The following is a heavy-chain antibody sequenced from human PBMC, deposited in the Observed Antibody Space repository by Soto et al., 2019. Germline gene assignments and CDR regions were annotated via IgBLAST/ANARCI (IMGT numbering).Heavy chain of an antibody. CDR2: TYYRSKWYN. CDR1: GDSVSSNSAA. CDR3: ARDLRRVIAARPEYYYYMDV. J-gene: IGHJ6*03. D-gene: IGHD6-6*01. Sequence: QVQLQQSGPGLVKPSQTLSLTCAISGDSVSSNSAAWNWIRQSPSRGLEWLGRTYYRSKWYNDYAVSVKSRITINPDTSKNQFSLQLNSVTPEDTAVYYCARDLRRVIAARPEYYYYMDVWGKGTTVTVSS. V-gene: IGHV6-1*01.